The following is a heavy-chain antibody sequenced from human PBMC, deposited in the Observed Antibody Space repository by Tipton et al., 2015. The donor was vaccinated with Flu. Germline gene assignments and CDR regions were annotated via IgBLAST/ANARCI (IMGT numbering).Heavy chain of an antibody. CDR2: INPNDNGT. Sequence: QLVQSGAEVKKPRASVKVSCKGSGYTFTAHYMHWVRQAPGQGLEWMGWINPNDNGTRYPQKFQGRVTMTRDTSISTVYMELSRLSSDDTAVYYCARDGAGYNGAFDMWGQGTMVTVSS. CDR1: GYTFTAHY. V-gene: IGHV1-2*02. D-gene: IGHD5-24*01. J-gene: IGHJ3*02. CDR3: ARDGAGYNGAFDM.